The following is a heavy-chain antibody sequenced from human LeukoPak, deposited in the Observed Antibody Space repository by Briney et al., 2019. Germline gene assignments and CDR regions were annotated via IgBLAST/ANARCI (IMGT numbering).Heavy chain of an antibody. CDR2: IIPIFGTA. J-gene: IGHJ3*02. Sequence: SVTVSCKAAGGTFSSYAISWVRQAPGQGLEWMGGIIPIFGTANEAQKFQGRVTITADESTSTAYMELSSLKSEDTAVYYCARVQLPRDGAFDIWGQGTMVTVSS. V-gene: IGHV1-69*13. CDR1: GGTFSSYA. D-gene: IGHD2-2*01. CDR3: ARVQLPRDGAFDI.